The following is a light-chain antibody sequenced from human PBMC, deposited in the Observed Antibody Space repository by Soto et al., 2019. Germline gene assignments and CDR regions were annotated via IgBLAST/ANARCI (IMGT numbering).Light chain of an antibody. CDR1: QSVSSD. CDR3: QQYNNWPRLS. CDR2: ESS. V-gene: IGKV3-15*01. Sequence: EIVLTQSPATLSLSPGERATLSCRASQSVSSDLAWYQQKPGQAPRLLIYESSTRATDIPARFSGSGSGTEFTLTISSLQSEDSAVYYCQQYNNWPRLSFGGGTKVDIK. J-gene: IGKJ4*01.